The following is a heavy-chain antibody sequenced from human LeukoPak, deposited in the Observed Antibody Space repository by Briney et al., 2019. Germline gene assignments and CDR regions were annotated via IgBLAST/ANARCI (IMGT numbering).Heavy chain of an antibody. D-gene: IGHD3-9*01. J-gene: IGHJ4*02. CDR2: ISYDGSNK. Sequence: GGSLRLSCAASGFTFSNYVMHWVRQAPGKGLEWVAVISYDGSNKYYADSVKGRFTISRDNSKNTLYLQMNSLRAEDTAVYYCASAYYDILTGYYHEFDYWGQGTLVTGSS. CDR3: ASAYYDILTGYYHEFDY. V-gene: IGHV3-30-3*01. CDR1: GFTFSNYV.